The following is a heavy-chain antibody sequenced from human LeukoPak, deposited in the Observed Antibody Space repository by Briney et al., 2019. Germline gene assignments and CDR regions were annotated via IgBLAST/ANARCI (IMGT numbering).Heavy chain of an antibody. CDR1: GFTFSNSA. Sequence: PGGSLRLFCAASGFTFSNSAMSWVRQAPGKGLEWVSTLSGSGITTYYADSVKGRFTISRDNSKNTLYLQMNTLRAEDSALYYCAKGIYSSGWSYFDYWGHGTLVTVSS. V-gene: IGHV3-23*01. CDR3: AKGIYSSGWSYFDY. J-gene: IGHJ4*01. CDR2: LSGSGITT. D-gene: IGHD6-19*01.